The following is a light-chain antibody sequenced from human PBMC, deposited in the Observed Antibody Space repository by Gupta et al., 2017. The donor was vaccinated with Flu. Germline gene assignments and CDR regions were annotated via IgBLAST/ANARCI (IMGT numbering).Light chain of an antibody. CDR3: QVWDSSSDHPV. CDR1: NIGSKS. J-gene: IGLJ3*02. Sequence: GKTARITCGGNNIGSKSVHGYQQKPGQAPVLVVYDDSDRPSGIPERFSGSNSGNTATLTISRVEAGDEADYYCQVWDSSSDHPVFGGGTKLTVL. CDR2: DDS. V-gene: IGLV3-21*03.